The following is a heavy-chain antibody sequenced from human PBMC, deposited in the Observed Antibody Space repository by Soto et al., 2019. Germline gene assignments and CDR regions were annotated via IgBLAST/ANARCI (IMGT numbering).Heavy chain of an antibody. Sequence: ASVKVSCKASGYTFTSYYMHWVRQAPGQGLEWMGIINPSGGSTSYAQKFQDRVTITRDMSTSTAYMELSSLRSEDTAVYYCAAPMTATLYYYYYGMDVWGQGTTVTVSS. CDR3: AAPMTATLYYYYYGMDV. D-gene: IGHD2-21*02. J-gene: IGHJ6*02. CDR1: GYTFTSYY. V-gene: IGHV1-46*01. CDR2: INPSGGST.